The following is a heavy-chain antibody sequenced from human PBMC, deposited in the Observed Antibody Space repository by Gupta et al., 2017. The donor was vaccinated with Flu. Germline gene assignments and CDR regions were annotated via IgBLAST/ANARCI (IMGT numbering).Heavy chain of an antibody. J-gene: IGHJ4*02. V-gene: IGHV3-30*03. CDR2: ISYDGSNK. CDR3: ALGGRDPNPFDY. Sequence: FSNYGMHWVRQAPGKGLEWVAVISYDGSNKYYADSVKGRFTISRDNSKNTLYLQMNSLRTEDTAVYYCALGGRDPNPFDYWGQGTLVTVSS. CDR1: FSNYG. D-gene: IGHD3-10*01.